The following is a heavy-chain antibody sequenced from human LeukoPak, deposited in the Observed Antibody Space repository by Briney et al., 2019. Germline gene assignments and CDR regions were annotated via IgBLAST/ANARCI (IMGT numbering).Heavy chain of an antibody. J-gene: IGHJ4*02. D-gene: IGHD5-18*01. CDR3: ARELDTAINY. CDR1: GGTFSSYA. CDR2: IIPIFGTA. V-gene: IGHV1-69*06. Sequence: ASVKVSCKASGGTFSSYAISWVRQAPGQGLEWMGGIIPIFGTANYAQKFQGRVTITADKSTSTAYMELSSLRSDDTAVYYCARELDTAINYWGQGTLVTVSS.